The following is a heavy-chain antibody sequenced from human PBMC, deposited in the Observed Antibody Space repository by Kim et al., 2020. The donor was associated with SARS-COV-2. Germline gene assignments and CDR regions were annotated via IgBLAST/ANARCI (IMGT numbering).Heavy chain of an antibody. J-gene: IGHJ4*02. V-gene: IGHV4-4*02. Sequence: NYNPSLKSRVTISVDKSKNQFSLKMSSVTAADTAVYYCARKVDWLLYFDYWGQGTLVTVSS. D-gene: IGHD3-9*01. CDR3: ARKVDWLLYFDY.